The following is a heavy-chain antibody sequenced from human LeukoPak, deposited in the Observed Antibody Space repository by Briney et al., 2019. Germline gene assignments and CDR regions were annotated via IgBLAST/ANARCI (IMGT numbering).Heavy chain of an antibody. CDR2: VYFNGST. V-gene: IGHV4-61*01. Sequence: PSETLSLTCSVSGDSVSTGTYYWTWIRQPPGKGLEWIGHVYFNGSTNYNSSLESRLTITVETSKNEFSLKLTSVTAADTAVYYCARHTRPGCSGYENAFDIWGQGTMVTVSS. D-gene: IGHD5-12*01. CDR3: ARHTRPGCSGYENAFDI. CDR1: GDSVSTGTYY. J-gene: IGHJ3*02.